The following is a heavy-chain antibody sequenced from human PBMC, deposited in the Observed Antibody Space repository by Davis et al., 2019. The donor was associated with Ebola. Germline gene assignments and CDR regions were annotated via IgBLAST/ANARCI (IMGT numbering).Heavy chain of an antibody. CDR3: AKMGDSGYDLLGWFDP. CDR2: ISSSSSTI. D-gene: IGHD5-12*01. J-gene: IGHJ5*02. CDR1: GFTFSSYS. V-gene: IGHV3-48*01. Sequence: GESLKISCAASGFTFSSYSMNWVRQAPGKGLKLVSYISSSSSTIYYADSVKGRFTISRDNSKNTLYLQMNSLRAGDTAVYYCAKMGDSGYDLLGWFDPWGQGTLVTVSS.